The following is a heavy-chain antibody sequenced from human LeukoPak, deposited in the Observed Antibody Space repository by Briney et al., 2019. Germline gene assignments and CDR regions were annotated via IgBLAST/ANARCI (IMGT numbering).Heavy chain of an antibody. J-gene: IGHJ3*02. Sequence: ASVKVSCKASGYSFTGYYMHWVRQAPGQGLDWLGWINPNSGGTNYAQKFQGRVTMTRDTSISTAYMELSRLRSDDTAVYYCARDKGELLWSDAFDIWGQGTMVTVSS. CDR2: INPNSGGT. CDR3: ARDKGELLWSDAFDI. D-gene: IGHD1-26*01. V-gene: IGHV1-2*02. CDR1: GYSFTGYY.